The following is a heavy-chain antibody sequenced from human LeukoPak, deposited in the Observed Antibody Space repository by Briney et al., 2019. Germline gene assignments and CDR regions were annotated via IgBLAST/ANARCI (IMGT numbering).Heavy chain of an antibody. Sequence: SETLSLTCTVSGGSISSYYWSWIRQPPGKGLEWFGYIYYSGSTNYNPSLKSRVTISVDTSKNQFSLKLSSVTAADTAVYYCARLYYDSYGMDVWGQGTTVTVSS. CDR3: ARLYYDSYGMDV. V-gene: IGHV4-59*08. CDR1: GGSISSYY. D-gene: IGHD3-3*01. CDR2: IYYSGST. J-gene: IGHJ6*02.